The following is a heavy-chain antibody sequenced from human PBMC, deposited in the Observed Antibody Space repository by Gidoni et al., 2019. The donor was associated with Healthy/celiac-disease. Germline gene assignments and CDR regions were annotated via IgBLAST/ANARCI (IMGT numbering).Heavy chain of an antibody. CDR3: ARHSSSVADILTGYYPLNAFDI. CDR1: GGSISSSSYY. CDR2: IYFSGST. D-gene: IGHD3-9*01. Sequence: QLQLQESGPGLVKPSETLSLTCTVSGGSISSSSYYWGWIRQPPGKGLEWIGSIYFSGSTYYNPSLKSRVTISVDTSKNQFSLKLSSVTAADTAVYYCARHSSSVADILTGYYPLNAFDIWGQGTMVTVSS. V-gene: IGHV4-39*01. J-gene: IGHJ3*02.